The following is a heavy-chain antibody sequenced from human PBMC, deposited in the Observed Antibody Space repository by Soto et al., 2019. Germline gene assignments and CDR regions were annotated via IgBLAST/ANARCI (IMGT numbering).Heavy chain of an antibody. D-gene: IGHD7-27*01. CDR1: GISFSIYD. CDR2: VGHAGDT. Sequence: EVQLVESGGGLVQPGGSLRLSCAASGISFSIYDMHWVSQATGKGLEWVSAVGHAGDTYYVGSVEGRFTISRDTSTNVLHLQMNSLRAGDTAVYYCAALGPHIYWGQGILVTVSS. J-gene: IGHJ4*02. CDR3: AALGPHIY. V-gene: IGHV3-13*04.